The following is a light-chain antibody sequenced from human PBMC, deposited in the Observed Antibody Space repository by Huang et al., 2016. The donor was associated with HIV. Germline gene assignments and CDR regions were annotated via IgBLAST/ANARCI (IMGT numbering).Light chain of an antibody. CDR1: QSIDTS. J-gene: IGKJ4*01. CDR2: AAS. Sequence: DIQMTQSPSSLSASVGDRVTITCRASQSIDTSLNWYQQKPGKAPKLLIYAASILQSGVPSRFSGSGSGTDFTLTISSLQPEGFATFYCQQSYSTPLTFGGGTKVEIK. CDR3: QQSYSTPLT. V-gene: IGKV1-39*01.